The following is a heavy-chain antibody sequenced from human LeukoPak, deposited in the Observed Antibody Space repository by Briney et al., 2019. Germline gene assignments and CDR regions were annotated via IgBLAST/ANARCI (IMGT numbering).Heavy chain of an antibody. J-gene: IGHJ4*02. CDR2: IYHSGST. CDR1: GGSISSGGYY. V-gene: IGHV4-30-2*01. Sequence: SQTLSLTCTVSGGSISSGGYYWSWIRQPPGKGLEWIGYIYHSGSTYYNPSLKSRVTISVDRSKNQFSLKLSSVTAADTAVYYCAKGTGEVGNFDYWGQGTLVTVSS. D-gene: IGHD7-27*01. CDR3: AKGTGEVGNFDY.